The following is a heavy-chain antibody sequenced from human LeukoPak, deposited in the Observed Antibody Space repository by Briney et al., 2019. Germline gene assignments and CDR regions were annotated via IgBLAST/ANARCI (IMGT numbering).Heavy chain of an antibody. V-gene: IGHV3-30-3*01. CDR3: ARDRGVSYFDY. CDR1: GFAFSSSP. D-gene: IGHD3-10*01. CDR2: LSYDGTIK. J-gene: IGHJ4*02. Sequence: GGSLRLSCVASGFAFSSSPMHWLRQAPGQGLEWVAVLSYDGTIKAYTDSVKGRFTISRDTSKNTLYLQMNSLRGEDTAVYYCARDRGVSYFDYWGQGTQVTVSS.